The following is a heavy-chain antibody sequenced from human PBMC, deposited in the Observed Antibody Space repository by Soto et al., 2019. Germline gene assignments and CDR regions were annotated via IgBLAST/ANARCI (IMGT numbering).Heavy chain of an antibody. J-gene: IGHJ4*02. CDR3: TTDDVLRYFDWLPAQLY. CDR1: GFTFSNAW. Sequence: GGSLRLSCAASGFTFSNAWMSWVRQAPGKGLEWVGRIKSKTDGGTTDYAAPVKGRFTISRDDSKNTLYLQMNSLKTEDTAVYYCTTDDVLRYFDWLPAQLYWGQGTLVTVSS. V-gene: IGHV3-15*01. D-gene: IGHD3-9*01. CDR2: IKSKTDGGTT.